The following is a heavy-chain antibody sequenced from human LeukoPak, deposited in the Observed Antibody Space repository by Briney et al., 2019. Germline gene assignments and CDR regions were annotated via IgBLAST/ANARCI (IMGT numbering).Heavy chain of an antibody. Sequence: GGSLRLSCAASGFTFDSYTLHWVRQAPGKGLEWVAIISYDGNNRFYADSVKGRFTISRDNSQNTLYLQMNSLRTEDTAVYYCARDGRIQWELDYWGPGILVTVSS. J-gene: IGHJ4*02. CDR1: GFTFDSYT. D-gene: IGHD1-26*01. CDR3: ARDGRIQWELDY. CDR2: ISYDGNNR. V-gene: IGHV3-30*04.